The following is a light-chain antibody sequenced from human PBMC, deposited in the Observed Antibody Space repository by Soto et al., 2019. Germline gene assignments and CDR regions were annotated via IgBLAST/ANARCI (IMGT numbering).Light chain of an antibody. V-gene: IGKV3-11*01. J-gene: IGKJ2*02. CDR2: DAS. CDR1: QSVSSY. CDR3: QQRSNGWWT. Sequence: EIVLTQSPATLSLSPGERATLSCRASQSVSSYLAWYQQKPGKAPRLLIYDASNMATGIPARFSGSGSGPAFTLTISSLEPEDFAVYYCQQRSNGWWTFGQGTKLEIK.